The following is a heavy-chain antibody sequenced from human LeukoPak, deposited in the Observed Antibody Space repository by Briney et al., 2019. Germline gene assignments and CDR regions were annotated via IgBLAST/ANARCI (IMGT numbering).Heavy chain of an antibody. CDR3: ARDEGDYSSGWYFDY. D-gene: IGHD6-19*01. Sequence: GGSLRLSCAASGFTFRNYYMHWVRRAPGKGLEWVAVISLDGNNEYYADSVKGRFSLSRDNSMNTLYLQLNSLRTEDTAMYYCARDEGDYSSGWYFDYWGQGTLVTVSS. CDR1: GFTFRNYY. J-gene: IGHJ4*02. CDR2: ISLDGNNE. V-gene: IGHV3-30-3*01.